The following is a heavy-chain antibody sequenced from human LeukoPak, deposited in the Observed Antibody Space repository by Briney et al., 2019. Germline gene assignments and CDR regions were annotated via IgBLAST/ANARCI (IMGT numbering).Heavy chain of an antibody. CDR1: GYTFTGYY. D-gene: IGHD4-11*01. J-gene: IGHJ6*03. V-gene: IGHV1-2*02. CDR3: ARAATTKRDYYYYYMDV. CDR2: INPNSGGT. Sequence: ASVKVSCKASGYTFTGYYMHWVRQAPGQGLEWMGWINPNSGGTNYAQKFQGRVTMTRDTSISTAYMELSRLRSDDTAVYYCARAATTKRDYYYYYMDVWGKGTTVTVSS.